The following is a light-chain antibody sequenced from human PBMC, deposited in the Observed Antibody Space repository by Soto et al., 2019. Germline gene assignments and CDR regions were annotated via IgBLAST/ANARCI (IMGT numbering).Light chain of an antibody. J-gene: IGKJ4*01. CDR1: QSVPTNY. V-gene: IGKV3-20*01. CDR3: QQYGGSPLT. CDR2: GAS. Sequence: EIVLTQSPGTLSLSPGNTATLSCRASQSVPTNYLAWYQQKPGQAPSLLIYGASRRATGIPDRFSGSGSGTDFTLTIRLEPEDFAVYCCQQYGGSPLTFGGGTKVEI.